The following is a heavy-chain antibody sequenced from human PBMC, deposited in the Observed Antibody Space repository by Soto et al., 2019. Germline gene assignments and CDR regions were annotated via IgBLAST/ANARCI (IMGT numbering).Heavy chain of an antibody. J-gene: IGHJ4*02. CDR3: VKDRYVDY. Sequence: GGSLRLSCSVSGFTFSSYAMHWVRQAPGKGLEYVASISSEGATTYYADSVKGRFIISRDNSKNTLYLQMSSLRAEDTAVYYCVKDRYVDYWGQGILVTV. CDR2: ISSEGATT. CDR1: GFTFSSYA. V-gene: IGHV3-64D*06.